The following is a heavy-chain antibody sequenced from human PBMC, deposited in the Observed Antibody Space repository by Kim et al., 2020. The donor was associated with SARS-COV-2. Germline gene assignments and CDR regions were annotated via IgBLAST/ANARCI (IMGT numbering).Heavy chain of an antibody. CDR1: GGSFSGYY. V-gene: IGHV4-34*01. CDR3: ARGRAWGSGSPVDY. D-gene: IGHD3-22*01. Sequence: SETLSLTCAVYGGSFSGYYWSWIRQPPGKGLEWIGEINHSGSTNYNPSLKSRVTISVDTSKNQFSLKLSSVTAADTAVYYCARGRAWGSGSPVDYWGQGTLVTVSS. CDR2: INHSGST. J-gene: IGHJ4*02.